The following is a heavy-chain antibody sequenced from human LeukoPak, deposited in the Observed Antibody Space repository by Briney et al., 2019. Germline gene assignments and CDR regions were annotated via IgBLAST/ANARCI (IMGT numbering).Heavy chain of an antibody. Sequence: PGRSLRLSCTASGFTFGDYAMSWFRQAPGKGLEWVGFIRSKAYGGTTEYAASVKGRFTISRDDSKGIAYLQMNSLKTEDTAVYYCTRNMDIAMADYWGQGTLVTVSS. CDR1: GFTFGDYA. D-gene: IGHD5-18*01. J-gene: IGHJ4*02. CDR3: TRNMDIAMADY. V-gene: IGHV3-49*03. CDR2: IRSKAYGGTT.